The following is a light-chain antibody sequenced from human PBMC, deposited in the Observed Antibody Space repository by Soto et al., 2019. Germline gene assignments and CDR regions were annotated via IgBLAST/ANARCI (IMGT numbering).Light chain of an antibody. CDR3: AVWDDGLDAWM. V-gene: IGLV2-14*01. CDR1: SSDVGGYNY. CDR2: EVS. J-gene: IGLJ3*02. Sequence: QSALTQPASVSGSPGQSITISCTGTSSDVGGYNYVSWSQQHPGKAPKLIFYEVSNRPSGVSNRFSGSKSGNTASLTISGLQAEDEADYYCAVWDDGLDAWMFGGGTKLTVL.